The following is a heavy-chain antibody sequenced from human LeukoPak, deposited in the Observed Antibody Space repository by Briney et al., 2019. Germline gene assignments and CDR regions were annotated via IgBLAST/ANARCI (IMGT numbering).Heavy chain of an antibody. CDR3: ARGRDTAMALHYYGMDV. CDR1: GGSVSSGSYY. J-gene: IGHJ6*02. D-gene: IGHD5-18*01. V-gene: IGHV4-61*01. CDR2: INYSGST. Sequence: SETLSLTCTVSGGSVSSGSYYWNWIRQPPGKGLEWIGYINYSGSTNYNPSLKSRVTISVDTSKNQFSLKLSSVTAADTAVYYCARGRDTAMALHYYGMDVWGQGTTVTVSS.